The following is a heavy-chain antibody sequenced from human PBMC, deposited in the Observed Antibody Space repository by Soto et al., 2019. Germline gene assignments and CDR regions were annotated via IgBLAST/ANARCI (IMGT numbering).Heavy chain of an antibody. J-gene: IGHJ6*03. Sequence: SETLSLTCTVSGGSISSSSYYWGWIRQPPGKGLEWIGSIYYSGSTYYNPSLKSRVTISVDTSKNQYSLKLSSVTTADTVVYYCARHGLTGYYYMDVWGKGTTVTVSS. CDR2: IYYSGST. CDR3: ARHGLTGYYYMDV. V-gene: IGHV4-39*01. D-gene: IGHD3-9*01. CDR1: GGSISSSSYY.